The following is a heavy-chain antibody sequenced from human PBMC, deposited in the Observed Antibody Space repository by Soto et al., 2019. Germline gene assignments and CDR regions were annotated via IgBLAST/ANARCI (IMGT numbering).Heavy chain of an antibody. CDR3: ASQGRIAAAGTQYFQH. D-gene: IGHD6-13*01. Sequence: QVQLVQSGAEVRKPGSSVKVSCKASGGTFNRHAISWVRQAPGQGLEWMGGIIPIFGTANYAQKFQGRVTITADESTSTAYMELSSLRSEDTAVYYCASQGRIAAAGTQYFQHWGQGTLVTVSS. V-gene: IGHV1-69*01. J-gene: IGHJ1*01. CDR1: GGTFNRHA. CDR2: IIPIFGTA.